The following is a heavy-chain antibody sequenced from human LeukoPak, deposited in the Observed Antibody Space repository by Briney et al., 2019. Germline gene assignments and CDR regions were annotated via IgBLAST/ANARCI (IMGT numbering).Heavy chain of an antibody. CDR3: ALLEDVVVVAATTSHWFDP. Sequence: ASVTVSCKASGYTFTGYYMHWVRQAPGQGLEWMGWINPNSGGTNYAQKFQGRVTMTRDTSISTAYMELSRLRSDDTAVYYCALLEDVVVVAATTSHWFDPWGQGTLVTVSS. D-gene: IGHD2-15*01. J-gene: IGHJ5*02. CDR1: GYTFTGYY. CDR2: INPNSGGT. V-gene: IGHV1-2*02.